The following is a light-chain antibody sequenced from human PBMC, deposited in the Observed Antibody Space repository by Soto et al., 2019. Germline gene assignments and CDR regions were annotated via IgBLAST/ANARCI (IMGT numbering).Light chain of an antibody. CDR2: GAS. V-gene: IGKV1-5*01. CDR1: QSVGTW. CDR3: QLYNRNTWS. Sequence: DIHITHSPSTLSSSVLGIFTITCRASQSVGTWVAWYQQKPGKDPKLLIYGASNLESGVPSRFSGSGSGTEFTLTITTLQPDDFATYFCQLYNRNTWSFGPGTKVDIK. J-gene: IGKJ1*01.